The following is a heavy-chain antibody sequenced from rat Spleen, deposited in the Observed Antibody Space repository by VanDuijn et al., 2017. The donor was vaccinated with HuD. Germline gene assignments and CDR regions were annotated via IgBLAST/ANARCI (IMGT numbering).Heavy chain of an antibody. J-gene: IGHJ2*01. V-gene: IGHV5-7*01. CDR3: ARQNNYLDY. Sequence: EVQLVESGGGLVQPGRSLKLSCEASGFTFSDFYMAWVRQAPTKGLEWVAAISYDGRRTYYRDSVKGRFTISRDNAKSTLYLQMDSLRSEDTATYYCARQNNYLDYWGQGVMVTVSS. CDR1: GFTFSDFY. CDR2: ISYDGRRT.